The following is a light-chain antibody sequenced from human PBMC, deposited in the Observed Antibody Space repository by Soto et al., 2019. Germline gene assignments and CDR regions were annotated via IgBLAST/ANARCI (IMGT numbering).Light chain of an antibody. J-gene: IGKJ1*01. V-gene: IGKV2-28*01. CDR3: MQALQTPWT. Sequence: EIVMTQSPISLPVTPGEPASISCRSSQSLLHSNGYNYLDWYLQKPGQSPQLLIYLGSNRASGVPDRFSGSGSGTDFTLKISRVEAVDVGVYYCMQALQTPWTFGQGTKVEFK. CDR2: LGS. CDR1: QSLLHSNGYNY.